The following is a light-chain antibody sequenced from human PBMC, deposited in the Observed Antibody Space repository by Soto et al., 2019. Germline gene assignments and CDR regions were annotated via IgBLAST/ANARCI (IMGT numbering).Light chain of an antibody. J-gene: IGLJ1*01. Sequence: QSVLTQPASVSGSPGQSITISCAGTGSDVGAYNLVSWDQQQPGKAPKLMICAVNTRPSGISNRFSGSKSGDTASLTISGLQAEDEADYFCCSYAGTVAYVFGTGTKVTVL. CDR2: AVN. CDR3: CSYAGTVAYV. V-gene: IGLV2-23*02. CDR1: GSDVGAYNL.